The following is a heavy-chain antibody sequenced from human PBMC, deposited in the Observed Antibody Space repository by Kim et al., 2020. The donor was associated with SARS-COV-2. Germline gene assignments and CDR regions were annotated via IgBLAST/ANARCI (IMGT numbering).Heavy chain of an antibody. V-gene: IGHV4-59*13. CDR3: ATLRYSSNWYYFDY. CDR1: GGSISRYY. D-gene: IGHD6-13*01. Sequence: SETLSLTCTVSGGSISRYYWSWIRQPPGKGLEWIGYIYYSGSTNYNPSLKSRVTISVDTSKNQFSLKLSSVTAADTAVYYGATLRYSSNWYYFDYWGQGTLVTVTS. CDR2: IYYSGST. J-gene: IGHJ4*02.